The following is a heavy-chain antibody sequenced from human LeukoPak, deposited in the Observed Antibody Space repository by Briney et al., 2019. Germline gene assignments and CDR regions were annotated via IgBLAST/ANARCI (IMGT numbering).Heavy chain of an antibody. J-gene: IGHJ6*02. CDR3: ARDHLGYCSSTSCPAYYYYYYGMDA. Sequence: PGGSLRLSCAASGFTFSSYAMHWVRQAPGKGLEWVAVISYDGSNKYYADSVKGRFTISRDNSKNTLYLQMNSLRAEDTAVYYCARDHLGYCSSTSCPAYYYYYYGMDAWGQGTTVTVSS. CDR1: GFTFSSYA. V-gene: IGHV3-30*04. CDR2: ISYDGSNK. D-gene: IGHD2-2*01.